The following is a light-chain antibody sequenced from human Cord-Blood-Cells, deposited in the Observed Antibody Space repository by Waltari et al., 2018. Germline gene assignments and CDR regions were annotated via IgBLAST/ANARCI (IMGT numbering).Light chain of an antibody. J-gene: IGLJ2*01. CDR3: SSYTSSSTV. CDR1: SSDVGGYNY. Sequence: QSALTQPASVSGSPGQSITISCTGTSSDVGGYNYVSWYHQHPGKAHKLMIYDVSNRPSGGSNRFSGSKSGNTASLTISGLQAEDEADYYCSSYTSSSTVFGGGTKLTVL. V-gene: IGLV2-14*01. CDR2: DVS.